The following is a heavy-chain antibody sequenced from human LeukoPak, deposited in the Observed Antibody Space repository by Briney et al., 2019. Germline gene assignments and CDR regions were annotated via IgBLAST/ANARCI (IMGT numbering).Heavy chain of an antibody. V-gene: IGHV7-4-1*02. CDR3: ARVQYYYDSSGYFLKSVHAFDI. Sequence: GASVKVSCKASGYTFTSLAMNWGRQAPGQGLEWMGWINTNTGNPTYAHGFRGRVVFSLDTSLSAAYLQISRLKAEDTAVYYCARVQYYYDSSGYFLKSVHAFDIWGQGTMVTVSS. CDR1: GYTFTSLA. J-gene: IGHJ3*02. D-gene: IGHD3-22*01. CDR2: INTNTGNP.